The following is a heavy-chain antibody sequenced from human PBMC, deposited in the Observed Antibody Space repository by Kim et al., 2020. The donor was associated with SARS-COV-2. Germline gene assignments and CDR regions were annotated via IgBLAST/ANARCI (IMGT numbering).Heavy chain of an antibody. CDR2: ISAYNGNT. J-gene: IGHJ6*02. D-gene: IGHD2-21*02. CDR3: ARDRWGIVVVTAGYYGMDV. V-gene: IGHV1-18*04. CDR1: GYTFTSYG. Sequence: ASVKVSCKASGYTFTSYGISWVRQAPGQGLEWMGWISAYNGNTNYAQKLQGRVTMTTDTSTSTAYMELRSLRSDDTAVYYCARDRWGIVVVTAGYYGMDVWGQETTVTDSS.